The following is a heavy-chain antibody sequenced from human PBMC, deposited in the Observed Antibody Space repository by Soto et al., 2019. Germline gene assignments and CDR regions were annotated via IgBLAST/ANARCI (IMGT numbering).Heavy chain of an antibody. J-gene: IGHJ5*02. V-gene: IGHV3-7*03. Sequence: GGSLRLSCAASGFTFSSYWMSWVRQAPGKGLEWVANIKQDGSEKYYVESVKGRFTISRDNAKNSLYLQMNSLRAEDTAVYYCARLGYCSSTSCYYGWFDPWGQGTLVTVSS. CDR3: ARLGYCSSTSCYYGWFDP. D-gene: IGHD2-2*01. CDR2: IKQDGSEK. CDR1: GFTFSSYW.